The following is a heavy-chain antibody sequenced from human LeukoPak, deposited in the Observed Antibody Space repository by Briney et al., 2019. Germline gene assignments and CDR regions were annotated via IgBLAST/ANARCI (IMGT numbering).Heavy chain of an antibody. J-gene: IGHJ4*02. D-gene: IGHD3-22*01. CDR3: ARDQFGYYYDSSGFNRFDY. V-gene: IGHV1-69*06. CDR1: GGIFPMNA. Sequence: ASVKVSCKASGGIFPMNAISWVRQGPGQGLEWMGGIIPISGTANYAQKFQGRVTITADKFTSTAYMELSSLRSEDTAVYYCARDQFGYYYDSSGFNRFDYWGQGTLVTVSS. CDR2: IIPISGTA.